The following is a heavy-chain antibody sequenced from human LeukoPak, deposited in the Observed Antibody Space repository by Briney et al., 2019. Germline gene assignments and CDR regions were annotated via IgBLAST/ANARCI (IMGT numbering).Heavy chain of an antibody. V-gene: IGHV1-69*08. D-gene: IGHD3-16*01. CDR3: ARGMGEGPRGDNYGMDV. CDR1: GGTLSRNP. Sequence: VASVKVSCKASGGTLSRNPISWVRQAPGQGLEWMGRIVPIPGTTNYAEKFQGRITITADKLTSTVYMELNSLRSDDTAVYYCARGMGEGPRGDNYGMDVWGQGTTVTVSS. CDR2: IVPIPGTT. J-gene: IGHJ6*02.